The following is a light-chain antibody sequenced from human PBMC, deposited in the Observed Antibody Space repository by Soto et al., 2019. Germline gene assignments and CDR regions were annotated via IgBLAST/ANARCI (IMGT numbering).Light chain of an antibody. V-gene: IGKV3-20*01. Sequence: EIVLTQSPGTLSSSPGERATLSCRASQSVSSSYLARYQQKPGQAPRLLIYGASSRATGIPDRFSGSGSGTDFTLTISRLEPEDFAVYYCQQYGSSPPKTFGQGTKVDIK. CDR2: GAS. J-gene: IGKJ1*01. CDR1: QSVSSSY. CDR3: QQYGSSPPKT.